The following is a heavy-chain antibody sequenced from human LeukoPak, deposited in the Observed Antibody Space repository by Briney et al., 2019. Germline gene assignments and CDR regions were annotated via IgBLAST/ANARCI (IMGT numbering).Heavy chain of an antibody. Sequence: ASVKVSCKASGYTFTSYGISWVRQAPGQGLEWMGWISAYNGNTNSAQKLQGRVTTTTDTSTSTAYMELRSLRSDDTAVYYCARDPGYYDSSGYYRNWGQGTLVTVSS. D-gene: IGHD3-22*01. J-gene: IGHJ4*02. V-gene: IGHV1-18*01. CDR2: ISAYNGNT. CDR1: GYTFTSYG. CDR3: ARDPGYYDSSGYYRN.